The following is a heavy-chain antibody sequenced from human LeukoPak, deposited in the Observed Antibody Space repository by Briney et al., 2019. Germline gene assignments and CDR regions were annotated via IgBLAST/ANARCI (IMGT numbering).Heavy chain of an antibody. CDR3: ARRQTLVGATERADYYYYYGMDV. D-gene: IGHD1-26*01. J-gene: IGHJ6*02. Sequence: PSETLSLTCTVSGGSISSYYWSWIRQPPGKGLEWIGYIYYSGSTNYNPSLKSRVTISVDTSKNQFSLKLSSVTAADTAVYYCARRQTLVGATERADYYYYYGMDVWGQGTTVTVSS. V-gene: IGHV4-59*08. CDR2: IYYSGST. CDR1: GGSISSYY.